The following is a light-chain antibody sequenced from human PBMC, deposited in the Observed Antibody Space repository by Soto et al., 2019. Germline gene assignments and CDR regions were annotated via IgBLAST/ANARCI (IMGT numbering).Light chain of an antibody. CDR3: QSYDSSLSGVV. V-gene: IGLV1-40*01. Sequence: QSVLTQPPSVSGAPGQRVTISCTGSSSKIGAGYDVHWYQQLPGTAPKLLIYGNSNRPSGVPDRFSGSKSGTSASLAITGLQAEDEADYYCQSYDSSLSGVVFGGETKVTVL. CDR1: SSKIGAGYD. CDR2: GNS. J-gene: IGLJ2*01.